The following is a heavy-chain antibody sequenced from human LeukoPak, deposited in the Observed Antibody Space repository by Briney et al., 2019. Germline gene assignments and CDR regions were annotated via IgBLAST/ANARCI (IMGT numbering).Heavy chain of an antibody. V-gene: IGHV4-39*07. CDR2: IYYSGST. J-gene: IGHJ2*01. CDR3: ARGLSRGWYFDL. CDR1: GGSISSSSYY. D-gene: IGHD2-15*01. Sequence: SETLSLTCTVSGGSISSSSYYWGWIRQPPGKGLEWIGSIYYSGSTYYNPSLKSRVTISVDTSKNQFSLKLSSVTAADTAVYYCARGLSRGWYFDLWGRGTLVTVSS.